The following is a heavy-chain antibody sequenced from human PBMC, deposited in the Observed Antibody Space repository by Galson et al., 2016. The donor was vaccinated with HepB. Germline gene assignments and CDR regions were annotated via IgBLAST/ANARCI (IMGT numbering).Heavy chain of an antibody. Sequence: TLSLTCTVSGGSLDNVGDFWTWIRQRPGKGLEWIGYIFNSGITYYAPSLRSRVSISKDTSKNQFSLKLSSVTAADTAVFYCARVNIVVVPEGLRGEDYFYGLDVWGQGTTVTVSS. CDR2: IFNSGIT. V-gene: IGHV4-30-4*08. CDR3: ARVNIVVVPEGLRGEDYFYGLDV. CDR1: GGSLDNVGDF. D-gene: IGHD2-2*01. J-gene: IGHJ6*02.